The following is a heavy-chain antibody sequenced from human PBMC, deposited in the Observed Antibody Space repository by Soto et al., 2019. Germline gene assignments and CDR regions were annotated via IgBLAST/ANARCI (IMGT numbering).Heavy chain of an antibody. D-gene: IGHD2-8*01. J-gene: IGHJ5*02. CDR2: ISYDGSNK. CDR1: GFTFSSYA. V-gene: IGHV3-30-3*01. Sequence: GGSLRLSCAASGFTFSSYAMHWVRQAPGKGLEWVAVISYDGSNKYYADSVKGRFTISRDNSKNTLYLQMNSLRAEDTAVYYCARDGRGVYESGTGEANNWFDPWGQGTLVTVSS. CDR3: ARDGRGVYESGTGEANNWFDP.